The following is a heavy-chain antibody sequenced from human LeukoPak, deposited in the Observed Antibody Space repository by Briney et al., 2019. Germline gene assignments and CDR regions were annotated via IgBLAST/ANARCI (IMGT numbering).Heavy chain of an antibody. J-gene: IGHJ1*01. CDR1: GYSFTSYW. CDR3: ARPYYDSSGYYFRY. V-gene: IGHV5-51*01. D-gene: IGHD3-22*01. CDR2: IYPGDSDT. Sequence: GASLQISCKGSGYSFTSYWIGWVRQLPGKGLEWMGIIYPGDSDTRYSPSFQGQVTISADKSISTAYLQWSSLKASDTAMYYCARPYYDSSGYYFRYWGQGTLVTVSS.